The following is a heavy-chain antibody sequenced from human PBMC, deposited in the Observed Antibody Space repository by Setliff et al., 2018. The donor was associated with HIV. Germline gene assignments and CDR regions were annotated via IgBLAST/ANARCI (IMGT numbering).Heavy chain of an antibody. CDR2: IYYSGST. CDR3: ATHVLQFLEWLSHFDY. J-gene: IGHJ4*02. D-gene: IGHD3-3*01. CDR1: GGSFSGYY. Sequence: SETLSLTCAVYGGSFSGYYWSWIRQPPGKGLEWIGYIYYSGSTNYNPSLKSRVTISVDTSKNHFSLKLSSVTAADTAVYYCATHVLQFLEWLSHFDYWGQGTLVTVSS. V-gene: IGHV4-59*12.